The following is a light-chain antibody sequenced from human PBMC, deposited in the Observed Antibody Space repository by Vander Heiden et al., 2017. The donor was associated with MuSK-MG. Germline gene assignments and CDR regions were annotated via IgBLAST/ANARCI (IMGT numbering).Light chain of an antibody. CDR3: QQDGNSPRT. CDR2: AAS. J-gene: IGKJ1*01. CDR1: QSVSSNY. Sequence: ETVLTQSPGTLSLSPGERATLSCRASQSVSSNYLTWYQQKPGQAPRLLVYAASPRATGIPDRFSGSGSGTDFTLTISRLEPEDFAVYYCQQDGNSPRTFGQGTKVEI. V-gene: IGKV3-20*01.